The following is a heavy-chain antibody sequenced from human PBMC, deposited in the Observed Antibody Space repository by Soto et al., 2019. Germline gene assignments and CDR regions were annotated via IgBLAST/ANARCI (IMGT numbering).Heavy chain of an antibody. CDR1: GFTFSSYS. V-gene: IGHV3-21*01. CDR2: ISSSSSYI. Sequence: GGSLRLSCAASGFTFSSYSMNWVRQAPGKGLEWVSSISSSSSYIYYADSVKGRFTISRDNAKNSLYLQMNSLRAEDTAVYYCARDFRPQGVYGMDVWGQGTTVTVSS. CDR3: ARDFRPQGVYGMDV. J-gene: IGHJ6*02.